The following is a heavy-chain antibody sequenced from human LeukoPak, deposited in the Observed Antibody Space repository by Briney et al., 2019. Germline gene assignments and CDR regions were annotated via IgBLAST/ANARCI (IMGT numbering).Heavy chain of an antibody. J-gene: IGHJ4*02. D-gene: IGHD3-22*01. CDR2: ISGSGGST. CDR1: GFTFSSYA. Sequence: HPGGSLRLSCAASGFTFSSYAMSWVRQAPGKGLEWVSAISGSGGSTYYADSVKGRFTISRDNSKNTLYLQMNSLRAEDTAVYYCAKDIEGPYYHDSSGNYPDWGQGTLVTVSS. V-gene: IGHV3-23*01. CDR3: AKDIEGPYYHDSSGNYPD.